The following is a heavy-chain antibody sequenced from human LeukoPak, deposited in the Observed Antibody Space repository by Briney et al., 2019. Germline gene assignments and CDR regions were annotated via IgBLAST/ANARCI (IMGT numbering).Heavy chain of an antibody. J-gene: IGHJ3*02. V-gene: IGHV3-53*01. CDR3: ARDPPRSVGASDI. D-gene: IGHD1-26*01. Sequence: GGSLRLSCAASGFTVSSNYMNWVRQAPGKGLEWVSVIYSGGTAYYADSVKGRFTISRDNSKNTLYLQMNSLRAEDTAVYYCARDPPRSVGASDIWGQGTMVTVSS. CDR1: GFTVSSNY. CDR2: IYSGGTA.